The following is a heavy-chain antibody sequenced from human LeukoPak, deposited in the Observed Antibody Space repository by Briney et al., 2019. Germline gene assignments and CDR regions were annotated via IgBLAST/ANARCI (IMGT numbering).Heavy chain of an antibody. Sequence: PGGSLRLSCAASGFTFEDYAMQWVRQAPGKGLEWVSLISGDGFGTYYADSVKGRFTISRDNSNNSLYLQMNSLRTEDTALYYCTSPLRYYHYYMDVWGEGTTVTVSS. D-gene: IGHD5/OR15-5a*01. CDR1: GFTFEDYA. J-gene: IGHJ6*03. CDR3: TSPLRYYHYYMDV. V-gene: IGHV3-43*02. CDR2: ISGDGFGT.